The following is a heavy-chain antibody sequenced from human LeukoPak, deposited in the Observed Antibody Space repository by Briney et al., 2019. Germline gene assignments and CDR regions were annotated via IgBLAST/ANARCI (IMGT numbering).Heavy chain of an antibody. CDR1: GASITSNW. D-gene: IGHD5-18*01. J-gene: IGHJ6*03. Sequence: SGTLSLTCAVSGASITSNWWSWVRQSPGKGLEWIGEIHHSASPNYNTSLKSRVTLSLDKSQNQFSLKVTPVNAADTAVYYCARGRVRRYSYENYYYMDVWGKGATVTVSS. V-gene: IGHV4-4*02. CDR2: IHHSASP. CDR3: ARGRVRRYSYENYYYMDV.